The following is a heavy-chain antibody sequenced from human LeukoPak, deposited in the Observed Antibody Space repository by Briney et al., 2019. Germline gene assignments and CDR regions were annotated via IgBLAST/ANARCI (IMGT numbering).Heavy chain of an antibody. CDR3: ARVRSGAATNAFDY. D-gene: IGHD1-26*01. CDR1: GDSISGHY. Sequence: PSETLSLTCTVSGDSISGHYWSWIRQPPGRGLEWIGYIFYSGRTNYNPSLKSRVSMSVDTSKNQFSLQLSSVTAADTAVYYCARVRSGAATNAFDYCGQGTLVTVSS. J-gene: IGHJ4*02. V-gene: IGHV4-59*11. CDR2: IFYSGRT.